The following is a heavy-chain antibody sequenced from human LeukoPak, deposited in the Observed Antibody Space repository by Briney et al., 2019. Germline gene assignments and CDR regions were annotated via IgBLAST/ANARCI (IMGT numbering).Heavy chain of an antibody. Sequence: GGSLRLSCAASGFTFSDFYMNWVRQAPGKGLEWVSHISGSGCSKYYADSVKGRFTIYRDNAKPSLYLQMNSLRAEDTAVYYCARHHSSGAFFDLWGQGSLVTVSS. CDR2: ISGSGCSK. CDR1: GFTFSDFY. J-gene: IGHJ4*02. V-gene: IGHV3-11*04. CDR3: ARHHSSGAFFDL. D-gene: IGHD4-11*01.